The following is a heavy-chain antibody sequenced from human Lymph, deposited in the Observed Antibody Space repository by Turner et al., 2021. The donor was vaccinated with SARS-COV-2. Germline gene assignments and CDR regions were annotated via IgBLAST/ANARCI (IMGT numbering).Heavy chain of an antibody. D-gene: IGHD4-17*01. CDR3: ARGDYGDYGTVYFDY. CDR2: ISSSSSYI. CDR1: AFTFSIYS. J-gene: IGHJ4*02. Sequence: EVQLVESGGGLVKLGGSVRLSCAASAFTFSIYSMNWVRQAPGKGLGWGSSISSSSSYISYAASVKGRFTISREDAKNSLYLQMNSLSAEDTAVYYCARGDYGDYGTVYFDYWGQGTLVTVSS. V-gene: IGHV3-21*01.